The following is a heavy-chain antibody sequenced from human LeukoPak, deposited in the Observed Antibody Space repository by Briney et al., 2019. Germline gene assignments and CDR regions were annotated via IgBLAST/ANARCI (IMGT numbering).Heavy chain of an antibody. D-gene: IGHD6-13*01. Sequence: GGSLRLACAASGFSFRSHSMNWVRQAPGKGLEWVANIKGDGSAKYYVDSVKGRFTISRDNARNSLYLQMNSLRDEDTAVYYCARDGSSWDYWGQGTLVTVSS. V-gene: IGHV3-7*01. CDR3: ARDGSSWDY. CDR1: GFSFRSHS. CDR2: IKGDGSAK. J-gene: IGHJ4*02.